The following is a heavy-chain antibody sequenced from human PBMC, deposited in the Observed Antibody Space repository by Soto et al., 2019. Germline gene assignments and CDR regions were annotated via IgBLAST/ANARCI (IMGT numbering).Heavy chain of an antibody. D-gene: IGHD3-10*01. J-gene: IGHJ5*02. V-gene: IGHV3-23*01. CDR2: IDGSGGIT. CDR1: GFTFGTTD. Sequence: QLLQSGGGLVQPGGSLTLSCAASGFTFGTTDMSWVRQAPGGGLEWVSTIDGSGGITYYADSVKGRFTISRDNSRNTVYLQMHSLRVDDTGLYYCVKNSGWFNTWGQGALVTVSS. CDR3: VKNSGWFNT.